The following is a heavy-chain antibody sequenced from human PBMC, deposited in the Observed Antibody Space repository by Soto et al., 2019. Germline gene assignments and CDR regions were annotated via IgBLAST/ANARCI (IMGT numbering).Heavy chain of an antibody. V-gene: IGHV4-4*02. CDR3: ARDRVLYSYGLDAAFDI. J-gene: IGHJ3*02. CDR1: GGSLSSSNW. CDR2: IYPSGST. D-gene: IGHD5-18*01. Sequence: PSETLSLTCAVSGGSLSSSNWWSWVRQPPGKGREWIGEIYPSGSTNYNPSLKSRVTQPGEKSKNQFSLKLSSVTAAATAVSYCARDRVLYSYGLDAAFDIWGQGTMVTVSS.